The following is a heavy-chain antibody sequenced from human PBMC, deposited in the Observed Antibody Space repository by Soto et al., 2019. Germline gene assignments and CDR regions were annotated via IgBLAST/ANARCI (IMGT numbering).Heavy chain of an antibody. J-gene: IGHJ4*02. CDR2: IYYSGST. V-gene: IGHV4-59*01. CDR1: GGSISSYY. CDR3: ARMGLVRGVISFDY. D-gene: IGHD3-10*01. Sequence: ASETLSLTCTVSGGSISSYYWSWIRQPPGKGLEWIGYIYYSGSTNYNPSLKSRVTISVDTSKNQFSLKLSSVTAADTAVYYCARMGLVRGVISFDYWGQGTLVTVSS.